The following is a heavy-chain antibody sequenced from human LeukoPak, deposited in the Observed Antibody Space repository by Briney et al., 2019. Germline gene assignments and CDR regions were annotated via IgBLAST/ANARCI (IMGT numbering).Heavy chain of an antibody. CDR2: IWYDGSNK. Sequence: GGSLRLSCAASGFTFSSYGMHWVRQAPGKGLEWVAVIWYDGSNKYYADSVKGRFTISRDNSKNMLYLQMNSLRAEDTAVYYCARDLQYYMNYYYGMDVWGQGTTVTVSS. V-gene: IGHV3-33*01. CDR3: ARDLQYYMNYYYGMDV. D-gene: IGHD4-4*01. CDR1: GFTFSSYG. J-gene: IGHJ6*02.